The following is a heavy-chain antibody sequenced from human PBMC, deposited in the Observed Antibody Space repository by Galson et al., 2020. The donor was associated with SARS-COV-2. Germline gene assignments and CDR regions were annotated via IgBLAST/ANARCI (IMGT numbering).Heavy chain of an antibody. CDR3: ARGPYYYDSSGPDLFDY. J-gene: IGHJ4*02. Sequence: GGSLRLSCAASGFTFSSYSMNWVRQAPGKGLEWVSSISSSSSYIYYADSVKGRFTISRDNAKNSLYLQMNSLRAEDTAVYYCARGPYYYDSSGPDLFDYWGQGTLVTISS. CDR1: GFTFSSYS. CDR2: ISSSSSYI. D-gene: IGHD3-22*01. V-gene: IGHV3-21*01.